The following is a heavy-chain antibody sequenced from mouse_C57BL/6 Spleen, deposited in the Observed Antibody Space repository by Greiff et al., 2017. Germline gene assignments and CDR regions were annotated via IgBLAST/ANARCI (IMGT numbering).Heavy chain of an antibody. V-gene: IGHV5-16*01. Sequence: EVKLVESEGGLVQPGSSMKLSCTASGFTFSDYYMAWVRLVPEKGLEWVANINYDGSSTYYLDSLKSRFIISRDTAKNILYLQMSSLKSEDTATYYCAREGGSSDDYWGQGTTLTVSS. CDR2: INYDGSST. CDR3: AREGGSSDDY. J-gene: IGHJ2*01. CDR1: GFTFSDYY. D-gene: IGHD1-1*01.